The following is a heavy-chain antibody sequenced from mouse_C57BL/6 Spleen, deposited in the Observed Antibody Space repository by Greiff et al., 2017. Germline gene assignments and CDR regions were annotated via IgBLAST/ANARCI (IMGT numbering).Heavy chain of an antibody. J-gene: IGHJ4*01. Sequence: QVQLKQPGAELVKPGASVKMSCKASGYTFTSYWITWVKQRPGQGLEWIGDIYPGSGSTNYNEKFKSKATLTVDTSSSTAYMQLSSLTSEDAAVYYCARAGSGIAMDDWGQGTSVTVSS. CDR2: IYPGSGST. CDR3: ARAGSGIAMDD. V-gene: IGHV1-55*01. D-gene: IGHD3-1*01. CDR1: GYTFTSYW.